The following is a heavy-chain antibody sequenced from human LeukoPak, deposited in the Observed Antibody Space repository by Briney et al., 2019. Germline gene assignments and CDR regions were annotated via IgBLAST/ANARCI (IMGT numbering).Heavy chain of an antibody. CDR2: IYYSGTT. V-gene: IGHV4-31*03. CDR3: ARYGGNAHDY. J-gene: IGHJ4*02. CDR1: GGSISSGDYY. Sequence: KPSETLSLTCTVSGGSISSGDYYWSWIRQHPGKGLEWIGHIYYSGTTYYNPSLKSRVSISVDTSKNQFSLRLSSVTAADTAVYYCARYGGNAHDYWGQGTLVTVSS. D-gene: IGHD4-23*01.